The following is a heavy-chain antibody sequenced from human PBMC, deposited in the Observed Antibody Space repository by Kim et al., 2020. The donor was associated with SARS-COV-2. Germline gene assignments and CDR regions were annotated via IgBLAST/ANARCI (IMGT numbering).Heavy chain of an antibody. Sequence: SVKGRFTISRDNSKNTLYLQMNSRRAEDTAVYYCAREGDSSGWYTAYFDYWGQGTLVTVSS. CDR3: AREGDSSGWYTAYFDY. D-gene: IGHD6-19*01. J-gene: IGHJ4*02. V-gene: IGHV3-30*07.